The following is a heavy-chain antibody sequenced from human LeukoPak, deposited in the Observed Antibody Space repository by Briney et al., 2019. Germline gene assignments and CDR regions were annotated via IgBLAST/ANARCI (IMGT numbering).Heavy chain of an antibody. V-gene: IGHV1-2*02. CDR1: GYTFTSYY. CDR3: ARDPGGYSYDFDY. Sequence: GSVKVSCKACGYTFTSYYMHWVRQAPGQGLEWMGWINPNSGGTNYARKFQDRVTMTRDTSISTAYMELSRLRSDDTAVYYCARDPGGYSYDFDYWGQGTLVTVSS. D-gene: IGHD5-18*01. CDR2: INPNSGGT. J-gene: IGHJ4*02.